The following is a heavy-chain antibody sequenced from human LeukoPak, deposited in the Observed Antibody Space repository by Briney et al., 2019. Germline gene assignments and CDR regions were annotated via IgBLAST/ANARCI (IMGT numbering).Heavy chain of an antibody. CDR1: GGSISSGSYY. Sequence: SQTLSLTCTVSGGSISSGSYYWSWIRQPAGKGLEWIGRIYTSGSTNYNPSLKSRVTISVDTSKNQFSLKLSSVTAADTAVYYCARLVQLYYFDYWGQGTLVTVSS. CDR2: IYTSGST. J-gene: IGHJ4*02. CDR3: ARLVQLYYFDY. D-gene: IGHD5-18*01. V-gene: IGHV4-61*02.